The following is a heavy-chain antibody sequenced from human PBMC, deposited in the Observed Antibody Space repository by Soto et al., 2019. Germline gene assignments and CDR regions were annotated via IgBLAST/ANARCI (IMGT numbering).Heavy chain of an antibody. J-gene: IGHJ6*03. CDR2: ISAYNGNT. CDR1: GYTFTSYG. D-gene: IGHD2-15*01. Sequence: QVQLVQSGAEVKKPGASVKVSCKASGYTFTSYGISWVRQAPGQGLEWMGWISAYNGNTNYAQKLQGRVTMTTDTSPSTAYMELRSLRSDDTAVYYCARVPAKYCSGGSCYYYYYMDVWGKGTTVTVSS. V-gene: IGHV1-18*01. CDR3: ARVPAKYCSGGSCYYYYYMDV.